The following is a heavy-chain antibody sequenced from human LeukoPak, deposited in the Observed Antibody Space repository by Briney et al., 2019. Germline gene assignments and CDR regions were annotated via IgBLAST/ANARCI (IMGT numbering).Heavy chain of an antibody. CDR1: GGSISSYY. CDR3: ARQVAAAAGTDWFDP. D-gene: IGHD6-13*01. J-gene: IGHJ5*02. CDR2: IYYSGST. V-gene: IGHV4-59*08. Sequence: VRPSETLSLTCTVSGGSISSYYWSWIRQPPGKGLEWIGYIYYSGSTNYNPSLKSRVTISVDTSKNQFSLKLSSVTAADTAVYYCARQVAAAAGTDWFDPWGQGTLVTVSS.